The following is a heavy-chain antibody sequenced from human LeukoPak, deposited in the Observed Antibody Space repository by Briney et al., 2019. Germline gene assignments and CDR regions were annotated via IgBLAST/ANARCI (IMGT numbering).Heavy chain of an antibody. CDR1: GFTFDDYA. D-gene: IGHD6-6*01. Sequence: GGSLRLSCAASGFTFDDYAMHWVRQAPGKGLEWVAFIRYDGSNKYYADSVKGRFTISRDNSKNTLYLQMNSLRAEDTAVYYCAKETIAARLAFDYWGQGTLVTVSS. J-gene: IGHJ4*02. CDR3: AKETIAARLAFDY. V-gene: IGHV3-30*02. CDR2: IRYDGSNK.